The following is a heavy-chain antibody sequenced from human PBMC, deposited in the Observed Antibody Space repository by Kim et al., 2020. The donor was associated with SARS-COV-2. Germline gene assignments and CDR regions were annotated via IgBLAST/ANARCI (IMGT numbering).Heavy chain of an antibody. Sequence: GGSLRLSCAASGFTFSNAWMSWVRQAPGKGLEWVGRIKSKTDGGTTDYAAPVKGRFTISRDDSKNTLYLQMNSLKTEDTAVYYCTTDGYYGSGSLILSYYYDGMDVWGQGTTVTVSS. J-gene: IGHJ6*02. V-gene: IGHV3-15*01. CDR2: IKSKTDGGTT. CDR1: GFTFSNAW. CDR3: TTDGYYGSGSLILSYYYDGMDV. D-gene: IGHD3-10*01.